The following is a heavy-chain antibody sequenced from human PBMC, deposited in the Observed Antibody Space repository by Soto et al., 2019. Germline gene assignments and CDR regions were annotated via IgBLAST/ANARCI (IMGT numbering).Heavy chain of an antibody. Sequence: SLRLSCAAAGFGFSTYAMTWVRQAAGKGLEWGSVISGIGGSAYYAASVKGRFTISRYNSENTLFLQMNGLRAEDTAVYYCAKVSKSAAAGRYEYYKYGMDVWGQGTMVTVSS. CDR1: GFGFSTYA. J-gene: IGHJ6*02. CDR3: AKVSKSAAAGRYEYYKYGMDV. D-gene: IGHD6-13*01. CDR2: ISGIGGSA. V-gene: IGHV3-23*01.